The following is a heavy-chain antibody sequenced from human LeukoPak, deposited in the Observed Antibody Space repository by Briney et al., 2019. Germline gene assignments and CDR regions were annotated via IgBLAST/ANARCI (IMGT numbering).Heavy chain of an antibody. CDR2: IYYSGST. CDR3: ARGAARYYYYYMDV. CDR1: GGSISSYY. J-gene: IGHJ6*03. V-gene: IGHV4-59*01. Sequence: PSETLSLTCTVSGGSISSYYWSWIRQPPGKGLEWIGYIYYSGSTNYNPSFKSRVTISVDTSKNQFSLKLSSVTAADTAVYYCARGAARYYYYYMDVWGKGTTVTVSS.